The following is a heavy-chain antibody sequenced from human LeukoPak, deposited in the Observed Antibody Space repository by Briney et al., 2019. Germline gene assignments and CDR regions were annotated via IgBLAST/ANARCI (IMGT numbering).Heavy chain of an antibody. Sequence: KSSETLSLTCTVSGGSISSGDYYWSWIRQPPGKGLEWIGYIYYSGSTYYNPSLKSRVTISVDTSKNQFSLKLSSVTAADTAVYYCARRYSSSWSDAFDIWGQGTMVTVSS. CDR2: IYYSGST. J-gene: IGHJ3*02. CDR3: ARRYSSSWSDAFDI. D-gene: IGHD6-13*01. CDR1: GGSISSGDYY. V-gene: IGHV4-30-4*01.